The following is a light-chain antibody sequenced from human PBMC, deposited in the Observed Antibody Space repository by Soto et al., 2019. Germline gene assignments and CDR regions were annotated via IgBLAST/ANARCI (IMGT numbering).Light chain of an antibody. V-gene: IGKV3-20*01. Sequence: EIVLTQSPGTLSVSPGESATLSCRASKTISSNYLAWYQQKPGQAPSLLIYGASSRATGIPDRFSGSGSGTDFTLTISRLEPEDSSIYYCQQYVSWTFGQGTKVEIK. CDR3: QQYVSWT. CDR2: GAS. CDR1: KTISSNY. J-gene: IGKJ1*01.